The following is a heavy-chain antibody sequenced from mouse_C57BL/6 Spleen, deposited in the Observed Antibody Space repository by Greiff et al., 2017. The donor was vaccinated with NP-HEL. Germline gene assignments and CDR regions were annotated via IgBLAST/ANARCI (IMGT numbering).Heavy chain of an antibody. CDR3: ARRGAQAPEFAY. D-gene: IGHD3-2*02. CDR2: IWSGGGT. J-gene: IGHJ3*01. Sequence: VMLVESGPGLVQPSQCLSITCTASGFSFTSYGVHWVRQSPGKGLEWLGVIWSGGGTDYNAAFISRLTISKDNSKSQVFFKMNSQQADDNAIYYCARRGAQAPEFAYWGQGTLVTVSA. V-gene: IGHV2-2*01. CDR1: GFSFTSYG.